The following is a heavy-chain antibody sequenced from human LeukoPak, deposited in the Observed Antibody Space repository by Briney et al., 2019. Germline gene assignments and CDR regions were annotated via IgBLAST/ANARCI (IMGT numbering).Heavy chain of an antibody. J-gene: IGHJ4*02. D-gene: IGHD3-10*01. CDR2: ISSSDTYT. Sequence: KPGGSLRLSCAASGFTFSDYYMSWIRQAPGKGLEWVSYISSSDTYTNYADSVKGRFTISRDNAKNSLYLQMNSLRAEDTALYYCARGTLKVVRGVIIPHYFDYWGQGTLVTVSS. CDR1: GFTFSDYY. V-gene: IGHV3-11*05. CDR3: ARGTLKVVRGVIIPHYFDY.